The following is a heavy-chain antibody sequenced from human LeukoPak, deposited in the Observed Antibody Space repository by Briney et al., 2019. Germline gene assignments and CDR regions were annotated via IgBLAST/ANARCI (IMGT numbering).Heavy chain of an antibody. D-gene: IGHD6-19*01. CDR2: IYYSGST. V-gene: IGHV4-39*01. CDR3: ARQWLVLSYYYYYMDV. J-gene: IGHJ6*03. Sequence: SETLSLTCTVSGGSISSSSYYWGWIRQPSGKGLEWIGSIYYSGSTYYNPSLKSRVTISVDTSKNQFSLKLSSVTAADTAVYYCARQWLVLSYYYYYMDVWGKGTTVTVSS. CDR1: GGSISSSSYY.